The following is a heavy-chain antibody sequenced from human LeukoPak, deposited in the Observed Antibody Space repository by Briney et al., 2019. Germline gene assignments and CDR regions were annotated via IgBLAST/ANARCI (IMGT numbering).Heavy chain of an antibody. CDR1: GFTFSSYA. Sequence: GGSLRLSCAASGFTFSSYAMHWVRQAPGKGLEWVAVISYDGSNKYYADSVKGRFTISRDNSKNTLYLQMNSLRAEDTAVYYCARRGLPDSWGQGTLVTVSS. D-gene: IGHD3-22*01. CDR3: ARRGLPDS. CDR2: ISYDGSNK. V-gene: IGHV3-30-3*01. J-gene: IGHJ4*02.